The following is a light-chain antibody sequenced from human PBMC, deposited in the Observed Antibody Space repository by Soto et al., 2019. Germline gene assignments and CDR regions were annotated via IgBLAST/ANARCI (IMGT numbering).Light chain of an antibody. CDR1: SSDVGSYNL. Sequence: QSALTQPASVSGSPGQSITISCTGTSSDVGSYNLVSWYQQHPGKAPKLMIYEGSKRPSGASNRFSGSKSGNTASLTISGLQAEEEADYYCCSDAGSYTLVFGGGTKLTVL. CDR2: EGS. CDR3: CSDAGSYTLV. V-gene: IGLV2-23*01. J-gene: IGLJ2*01.